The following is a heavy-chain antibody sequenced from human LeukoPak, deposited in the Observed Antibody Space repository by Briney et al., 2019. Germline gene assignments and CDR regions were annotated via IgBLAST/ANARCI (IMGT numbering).Heavy chain of an antibody. CDR2: IYTSGST. D-gene: IGHD1-26*01. CDR1: GGSISSGSYY. J-gene: IGHJ4*02. Sequence: SQTLSLTCTVSGGSISSGSYYWSWIRQPAGKRLEWIGRIYTSGSTDYNPSLKSRVTMSVDTSKNQFSLKLSSVTAADTAVYYCASHSWEPYYFDSWGQGTLVTVSS. V-gene: IGHV4-61*02. CDR3: ASHSWEPYYFDS.